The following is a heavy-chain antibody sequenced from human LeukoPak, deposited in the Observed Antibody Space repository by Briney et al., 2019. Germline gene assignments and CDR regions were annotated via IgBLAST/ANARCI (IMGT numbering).Heavy chain of an antibody. CDR3: PRAKPEIPSSSDP. V-gene: IGHV1-18*01. Sequence: ASVNVSCKASGYTFTSYGSNWVRQAPGQGLEWIGWISSYNGNTNYAQKLQGRATMTTDPSTSTAYMGLRRRRFDGTAVYYCPRAKPEIPSSSDPWGQGTLATVS. CDR2: ISSYNGNT. CDR1: GYTFTSYG. D-gene: IGHD1-14*01. J-gene: IGHJ5*02.